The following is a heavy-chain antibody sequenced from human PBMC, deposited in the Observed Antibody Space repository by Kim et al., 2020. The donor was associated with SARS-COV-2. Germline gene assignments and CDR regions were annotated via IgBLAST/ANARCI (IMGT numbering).Heavy chain of an antibody. D-gene: IGHD2-15*01. CDR1: GFTFSSNW. CDR3: ARDRAYSLDF. J-gene: IGHJ4*02. Sequence: GGSLRLSCAASGFTFSSNWMSWVRQAPGKGLEWVAKINEDGSQAYYVNSVEGRFTISRDNAKNSLFLQMNSLRVDDTAIYYCARDRAYSLDFWGQGTRVTVSS. CDR2: INEDGSQA. V-gene: IGHV3-7*01.